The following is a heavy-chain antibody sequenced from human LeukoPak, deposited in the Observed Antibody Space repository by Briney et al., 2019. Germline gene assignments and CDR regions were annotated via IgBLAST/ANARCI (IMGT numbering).Heavy chain of an antibody. CDR1: GGSISSYY. Sequence: PSETLSLTCTVSGGSISSYYWSWIRQPPGKGLEWIGYIYHSGSTKYNPSLKSRVTISVDTSKNQFSLKLSSVTAADTAVYYCARPVPSRLGWFDPWGQGTLVTVSS. D-gene: IGHD1-1*01. J-gene: IGHJ5*02. CDR3: ARPVPSRLGWFDP. V-gene: IGHV4-59*08. CDR2: IYHSGST.